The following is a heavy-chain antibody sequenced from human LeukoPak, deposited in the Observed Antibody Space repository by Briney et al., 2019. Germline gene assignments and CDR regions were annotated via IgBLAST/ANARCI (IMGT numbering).Heavy chain of an antibody. V-gene: IGHV4-39*01. CDR3: ASLLRYFDWLSPPDY. CDR1: GGSISSSSYY. D-gene: IGHD3-9*01. CDR2: IYYSGST. J-gene: IGHJ4*02. Sequence: SETLSLTCTVSGGSISSSSYYWGWLRQPPGKGLEWIGSIYYSGSTYYNPSLKSRVTISVDTAKNQFSLKLSSVTAADTAVYYCASLLRYFDWLSPPDYWGQGTLVTVSS.